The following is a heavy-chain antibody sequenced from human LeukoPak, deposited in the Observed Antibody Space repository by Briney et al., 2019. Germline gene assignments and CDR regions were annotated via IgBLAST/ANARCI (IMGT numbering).Heavy chain of an antibody. CDR3: ARHGGYSSSVGSNWFDP. Sequence: SETLSLTCIVSGGSISSSSYYWGWIRLPPGKGLEWIGSIYSSGSTYYNPSLKSRLTISVDTSKNQFSLKLSSVTAADTAVYYCARHGGYSSSVGSNWFDPWGQGTLVTVSS. J-gene: IGHJ5*02. CDR2: IYSSGST. D-gene: IGHD6-6*01. V-gene: IGHV4-39*01. CDR1: GGSISSSSYY.